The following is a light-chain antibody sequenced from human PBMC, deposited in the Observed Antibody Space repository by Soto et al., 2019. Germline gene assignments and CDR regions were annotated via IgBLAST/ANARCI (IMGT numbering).Light chain of an antibody. CDR2: GAS. CDR1: QSISSN. CDR3: QQYNNWPFT. J-gene: IGKJ3*01. Sequence: EIVMTQSPATLSVSPGERATLSCRASQSISSNLAWYQQKPGQAPRLLIYGASTRATGIPATFSGSGSGTEFTLTISSLQSEDFAVYYCQQYNNWPFTFGPGTNVEIK. V-gene: IGKV3-15*01.